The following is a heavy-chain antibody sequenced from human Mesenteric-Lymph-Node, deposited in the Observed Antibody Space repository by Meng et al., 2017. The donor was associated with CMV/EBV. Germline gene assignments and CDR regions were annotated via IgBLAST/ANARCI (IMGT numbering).Heavy chain of an antibody. J-gene: IGHJ5*02. CDR1: GGSISSCASR. V-gene: IGHV4-31*02. CDR2: ISYGGST. CDR3: AREDEFLNWFDP. Sequence: VSGGSISSCASRWPWIRHLPGKGLEWIGYISYGGSTYYNPSLRSRLIISVDTSNNQFSLKLSSVTAADTAVYYCAREDEFLNWFDPWGQGTLVTVSS. D-gene: IGHD2/OR15-2a*01.